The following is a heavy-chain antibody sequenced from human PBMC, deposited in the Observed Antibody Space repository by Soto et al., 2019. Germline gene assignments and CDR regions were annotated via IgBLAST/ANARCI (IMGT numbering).Heavy chain of an antibody. Sequence: SEALSLTCAFSDGSISSYYLSWIRQPPGKGLEWIGYIYYSGSTNYNPSLKSRVTISVDTSKNQFSLKLSSVTAADTAVYYCARRYGYSFDYWGQGTLVTVSS. CDR1: DGSISSYY. J-gene: IGHJ4*02. V-gene: IGHV4-59*08. CDR2: IYYSGST. D-gene: IGHD1-1*01. CDR3: ARRYGYSFDY.